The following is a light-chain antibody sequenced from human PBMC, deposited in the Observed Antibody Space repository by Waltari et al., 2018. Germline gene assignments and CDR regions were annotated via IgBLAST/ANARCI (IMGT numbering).Light chain of an antibody. CDR2: DVS. J-gene: IGLJ1*01. Sequence: QSALTQPASVSGSPGQSITISCTGTSSDVGDYNYVSWYQQDPGKAPKLLIYDVSKRPSGVSSRCSGSKSGNTASLTISGLQAEDEADYYCSSYTRTTIGLYVFGTGTKVTVL. CDR1: SSDVGDYNY. CDR3: SSYTRTTIGLYV. V-gene: IGLV2-14*03.